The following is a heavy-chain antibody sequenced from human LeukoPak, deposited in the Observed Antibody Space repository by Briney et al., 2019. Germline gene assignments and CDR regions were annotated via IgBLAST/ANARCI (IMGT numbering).Heavy chain of an antibody. D-gene: IGHD3-10*01. CDR2: IYYSGNT. CDR1: GDSISSGAYY. J-gene: IGHJ4*02. CDR3: ARLLVRGVIMDY. V-gene: IGHV4-39*01. Sequence: SETLSLTCTVSGDSISSGAYYWGWIRQPPGKGLEWIGSIYYSGNTYYNPSLKSRVTISVDTSKNQFSLKLSSVTAADTAVYYCARLLVRGVIMDYWGQGTLVTVSS.